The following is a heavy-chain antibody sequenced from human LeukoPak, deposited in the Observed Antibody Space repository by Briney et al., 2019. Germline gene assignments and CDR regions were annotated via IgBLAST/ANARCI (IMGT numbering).Heavy chain of an antibody. CDR3: VKDPFYGGNPLYYFHY. CDR1: GFTFSIYA. J-gene: IGHJ4*02. D-gene: IGHD4-23*01. Sequence: GGSLRLSCSASGFTFSIYAMHWVRQARGKRPECVSAITGDGGRTYYADAVNGRFTISRDNSKNTLYLQMNGLRADDTAIYYCVKDPFYGGNPLYYFHYWGQGTLVTVSS. CDR2: ITGDGGRT. V-gene: IGHV3-64D*06.